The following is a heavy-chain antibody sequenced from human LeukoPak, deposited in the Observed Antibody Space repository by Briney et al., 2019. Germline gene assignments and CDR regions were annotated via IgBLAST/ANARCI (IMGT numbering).Heavy chain of an antibody. Sequence: SGTLSLTCAVYGGSFSGYYWSWIRQPPGKGLEWIGEINHSGSTNYNPSLKSRVTISVDTSKNQFSLKLSSVTAADTAVYYCARGFGELLYLYWGQGTLVTVSS. V-gene: IGHV4-34*01. D-gene: IGHD3-10*01. CDR3: ARGFGELLYLY. CDR1: GGSFSGYY. CDR2: INHSGST. J-gene: IGHJ4*02.